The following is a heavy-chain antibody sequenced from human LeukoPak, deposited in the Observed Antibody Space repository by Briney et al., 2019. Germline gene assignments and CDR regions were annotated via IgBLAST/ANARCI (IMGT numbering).Heavy chain of an antibody. CDR1: GGSISNYY. CDR3: ARVRYCSTNRCYDREFDN. J-gene: IGHJ4*02. CDR2: FYYSGNT. Sequence: SETLSLTCTVSGGSISNYYWSWIRRPPGKGLEWIGYFYYSGNTNYNPSLKSRVTISVDTSKNQFSLKLNSVTAADTAVYYCARVRYCSTNRCYDREFDNWGQGTLVTVSS. V-gene: IGHV4-59*01. D-gene: IGHD2-2*01.